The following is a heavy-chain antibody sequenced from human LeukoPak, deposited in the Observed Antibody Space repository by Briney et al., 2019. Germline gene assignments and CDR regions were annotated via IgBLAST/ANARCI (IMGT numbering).Heavy chain of an antibody. J-gene: IGHJ6*03. CDR2: INPSGGST. V-gene: IGHV1-46*01. Sequence: ASVKVSCKASGYTFTSYYMHWVRQAPGQGLEWMGIINPSGGSTSYAQKFQGRVTMTRDMSTSTVYMELSSLRSDDTAVYYCAREGYSSSWSSPRGYYYYMDVWGKGTTVTISS. CDR1: GYTFTSYY. CDR3: AREGYSSSWSSPRGYYYYMDV. D-gene: IGHD6-13*01.